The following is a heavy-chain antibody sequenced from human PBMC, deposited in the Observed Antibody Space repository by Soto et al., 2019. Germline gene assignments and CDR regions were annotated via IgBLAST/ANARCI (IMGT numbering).Heavy chain of an antibody. D-gene: IGHD3-10*01. J-gene: IGHJ6*03. CDR3: AREESFYNMGTFPFYYLDV. V-gene: IGHV1-69*08. CDR2: IIPILGTG. CDR1: GGTFTTDT. Sequence: QVQLVQSGPEVKKSGSSVTVSCKLSGGTFTTDTISWLRRAPGQGLEWMGRIIPILGTGNYAQKFQGRFTITEDKTTKTAYMELSRLTSEDTAVYYCAREESFYNMGTFPFYYLDVWGNGTTVTVSS.